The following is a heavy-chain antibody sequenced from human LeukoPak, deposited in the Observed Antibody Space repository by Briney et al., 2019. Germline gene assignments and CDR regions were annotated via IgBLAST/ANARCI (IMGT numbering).Heavy chain of an antibody. Sequence: SETLSLTCTVPGGSISSSSYYWGWIRQPPGKGLEWIGSIYYSGSTYYNPSLKSRVTISVDTSKNQFSLKLSSVTAADTAVYYCARDRAGGLRFLEWLSAFDYWGQGTLVTVSS. J-gene: IGHJ4*02. CDR3: ARDRAGGLRFLEWLSAFDY. CDR1: GGSISSSSYY. CDR2: IYYSGST. D-gene: IGHD3-3*01. V-gene: IGHV4-39*07.